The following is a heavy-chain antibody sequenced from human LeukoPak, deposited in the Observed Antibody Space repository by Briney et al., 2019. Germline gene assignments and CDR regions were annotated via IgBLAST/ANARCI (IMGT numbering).Heavy chain of an antibody. CDR1: GYSISSGYY. J-gene: IGHJ6*03. Sequence: SETLSLTCAVSGYSISSGYYWGWIRQPPGKGLEWIGTIYYSGTTYYNPSLKSRVTISADTSKNHFSLKLSSVTAADTAVYYCARPGHSYYYMDVWGKGTTVTVSS. CDR3: ARPGHSYYYMDV. CDR2: IYYSGTT. V-gene: IGHV4-38-2*01. D-gene: IGHD1-1*01.